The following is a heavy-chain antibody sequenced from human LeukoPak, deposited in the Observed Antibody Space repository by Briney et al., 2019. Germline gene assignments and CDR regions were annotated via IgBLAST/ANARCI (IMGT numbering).Heavy chain of an antibody. CDR1: GYTFTGYY. Sequence: RASVKVSCKASGYTFTGYYMHWVRQAPGQGLEWMGWINPNSGGTNYAQKFQGRVTMTTDTSTSTAYMELRSLRSDDTAVYYCARSVGATLRAYFDYWGQGTLVTVSS. CDR2: INPNSGGT. CDR3: ARSVGATLRAYFDY. J-gene: IGHJ4*02. D-gene: IGHD1-26*01. V-gene: IGHV1-2*02.